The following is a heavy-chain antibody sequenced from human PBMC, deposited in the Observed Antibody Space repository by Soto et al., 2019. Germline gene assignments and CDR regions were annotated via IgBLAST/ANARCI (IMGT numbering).Heavy chain of an antibody. CDR1: GCTFSSYA. J-gene: IGHJ6*02. D-gene: IGHD2-2*03. V-gene: IGHV1-69*13. CDR2: IIPIFGTA. CDR3: ASRNGYCSSTSCFDPYYYYYGMDV. Sequence: SVKVSCKASGCTFSSYAISCVRQAPGQVLEWMGGIIPIFGTANYAQKFQGRVTITADESTSTAYMELSSLRSEDTAVYYCASRNGYCSSTSCFDPYYYYYGMDVWGQGTTVTVSS.